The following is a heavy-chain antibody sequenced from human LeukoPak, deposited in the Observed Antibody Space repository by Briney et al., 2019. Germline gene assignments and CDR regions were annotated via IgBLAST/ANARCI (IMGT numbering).Heavy chain of an antibody. Sequence: GGSLRLSCAASGFTFSSYSMNWVRQAPGKGLEWVSSISSSSSYIYYADSVKGRFTISRDNAKNSLYLQMNSLRAEDTAVYYCARGPNYYDSSGPGTGWGQGTLVTVSS. J-gene: IGHJ4*02. CDR1: GFTFSSYS. CDR2: ISSSSSYI. D-gene: IGHD3-22*01. V-gene: IGHV3-21*01. CDR3: ARGPNYYDSSGPGTG.